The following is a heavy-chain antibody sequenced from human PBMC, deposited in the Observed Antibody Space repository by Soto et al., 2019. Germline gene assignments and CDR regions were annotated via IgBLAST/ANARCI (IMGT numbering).Heavy chain of an antibody. CDR1: GGSFSGYY. D-gene: IGHD1-20*01. Sequence: SETLSLTCAVYGGSFSGYYWSWIRQPPGKGLEWIGEINHSGSTNYNPSHKSRVTISVDTSKNQFSLKLSSVTAADTAVYYCARVGFNWNDDYYGMDVWGQGTTVT. CDR3: ARVGFNWNDDYYGMDV. J-gene: IGHJ6*02. CDR2: INHSGST. V-gene: IGHV4-34*01.